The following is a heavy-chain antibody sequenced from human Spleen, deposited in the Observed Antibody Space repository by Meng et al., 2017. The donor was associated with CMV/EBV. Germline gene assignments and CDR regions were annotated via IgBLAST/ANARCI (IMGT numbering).Heavy chain of an antibody. Sequence: QVQLEQLGAGLLNPSETLSLTCAVYGGSFSGYYWSWIRQPPGKGLEWIGEINHSGSTNYNPSLKSRVTISVDTSKNQFSLKLSSVTAADTAVYYCARDGDGYPTDYWGQGTLVTVSS. J-gene: IGHJ4*02. CDR1: GGSFSGYY. CDR3: ARDGDGYPTDY. CDR2: INHSGST. D-gene: IGHD5-24*01. V-gene: IGHV4-34*01.